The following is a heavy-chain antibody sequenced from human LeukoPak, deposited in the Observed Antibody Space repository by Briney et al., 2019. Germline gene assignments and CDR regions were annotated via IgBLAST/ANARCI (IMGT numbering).Heavy chain of an antibody. CDR2: IYYSGTT. V-gene: IGHV4-59*01. D-gene: IGHD3-22*01. CDR1: TGSINSYY. CDR3: ARGKAEHFSYFYDSSGYPLLYFDS. Sequence: SETLSLTCTVSTGSINSYYWNWLRQPPGKGLEWVGYIYYSGTTKYNPSLKSRVTISLDTSKNQFSLRLSSVTAADTAVYYCARGKAEHFSYFYDSSGYPLLYFDSWGQGTLVTASS. J-gene: IGHJ4*02.